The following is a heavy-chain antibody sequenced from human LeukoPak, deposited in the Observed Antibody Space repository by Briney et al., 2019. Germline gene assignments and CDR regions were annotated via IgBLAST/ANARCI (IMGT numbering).Heavy chain of an antibody. CDR1: GGSISSSSYY. Sequence: PSETLSLTCTVSGGSISSSSYYWGWIRQPPGKGLEWIGSIYYSGSTYYNPSLKSRVTISVDTSKNQFSLKLSSVTAADTAVYYCARDYDILTGYGGYWGQGTLVTVSS. V-gene: IGHV4-39*02. CDR2: IYYSGST. D-gene: IGHD3-9*01. CDR3: ARDYDILTGYGGY. J-gene: IGHJ4*02.